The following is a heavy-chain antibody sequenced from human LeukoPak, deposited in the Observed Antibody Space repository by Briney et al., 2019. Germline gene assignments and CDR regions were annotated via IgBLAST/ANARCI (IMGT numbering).Heavy chain of an antibody. J-gene: IGHJ4*02. D-gene: IGHD6-19*01. Sequence: TSETLSLTCTVSGGSISSYYWSWIRQPPGKGLEWIGYIYYSGSTNYNPSLRSRVTISVDTSKNQFSLKPSFVTAADTAVYYCARQNSVAGTLDYWGQGTLVTVSS. CDR1: GGSISSYY. V-gene: IGHV4-59*08. CDR2: IYYSGST. CDR3: ARQNSVAGTLDY.